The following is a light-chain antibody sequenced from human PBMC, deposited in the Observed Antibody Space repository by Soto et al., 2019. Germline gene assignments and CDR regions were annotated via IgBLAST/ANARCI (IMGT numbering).Light chain of an antibody. CDR1: SSEVGTYDL. Sequence: QSALTQPASVPGSPGQSITISCTGTSSEVGTYDLVSWYQQHPGKAPKLMIYEGSKRPSGVSNRFSGSKSVNTASLTISGLQGEDEADYYCCSYAGSSTYVFGTGTKLTVL. CDR2: EGS. CDR3: CSYAGSSTYV. V-gene: IGLV2-23*01. J-gene: IGLJ1*01.